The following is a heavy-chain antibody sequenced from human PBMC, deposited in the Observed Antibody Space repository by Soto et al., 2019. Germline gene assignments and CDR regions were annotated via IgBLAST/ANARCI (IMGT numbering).Heavy chain of an antibody. CDR3: ANPQAHQQLYYFDY. D-gene: IGHD6-13*01. CDR2: ISGSGGST. CDR1: GFTFSSYA. Sequence: GESLKISCAASGFTFSSYAMRWVRQAPGKGLEWVSAISGSGGSTYYADSVKGRFTISRDNSKNTLYLQMNSLRAEDTAVYYCANPQAHQQLYYFDYWGQGTLVTVSS. J-gene: IGHJ4*02. V-gene: IGHV3-23*01.